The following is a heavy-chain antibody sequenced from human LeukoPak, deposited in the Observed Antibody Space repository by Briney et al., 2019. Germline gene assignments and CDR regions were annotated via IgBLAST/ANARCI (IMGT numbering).Heavy chain of an antibody. J-gene: IGHJ3*02. CDR3: ARDRAPEFRAFDI. V-gene: IGHV1-69*04. CDR1: GGTFSSYA. D-gene: IGHD3-10*01. CDR2: IFPILGIA. Sequence: SVKVSCKASGGTFSSYAISWVRQAPGQGVEWMGRIFPILGIANYAQKFQGRVTITADKSTSTAYMELSSLRSEDTAVYYCARDRAPEFRAFDIWGQGTMVTVSS.